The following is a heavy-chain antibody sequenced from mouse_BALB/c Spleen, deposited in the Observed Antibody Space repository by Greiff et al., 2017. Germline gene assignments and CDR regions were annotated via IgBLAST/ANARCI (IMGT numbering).Heavy chain of an antibody. CDR1: GYTFTSYT. CDR3: ARRRNWDYFDY. D-gene: IGHD4-1*01. J-gene: IGHJ2*01. Sequence: QVQLQQSAAELARPGASVKMSCKASGYTFTSYTMHWVKQRPGQGLEWIGYINPSSGYTEYNQKFKDKTTLTADKSSSTAYMQLSSLTSEDSAVYYCARRRNWDYFDYWGQGTTLTVSS. CDR2: INPSSGYT. V-gene: IGHV1-4*02.